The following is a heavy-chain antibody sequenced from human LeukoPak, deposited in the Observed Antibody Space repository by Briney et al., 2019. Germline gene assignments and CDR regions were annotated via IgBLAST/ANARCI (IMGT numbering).Heavy chain of an antibody. D-gene: IGHD2-15*01. Sequence: HSETLSLTCTVSGGSISSGDYYWSWIRQPPGKGLEWIGYIYYSGSTYYNPSLKSRVTISVDTSKNQFSLKLSSVTAADTAVYYCAREGSGDAFDIWGQGTMVTVSS. J-gene: IGHJ3*02. CDR3: AREGSGDAFDI. V-gene: IGHV4-30-4*01. CDR1: GGSISSGDYY. CDR2: IYYSGST.